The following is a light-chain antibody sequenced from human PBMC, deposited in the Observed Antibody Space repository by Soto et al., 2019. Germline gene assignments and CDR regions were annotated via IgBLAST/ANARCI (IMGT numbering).Light chain of an antibody. CDR1: QSVSSIY. CDR3: QQYGNSPLT. CDR2: GAS. J-gene: IGKJ4*01. Sequence: EIVLTQSPGTLSFSPVERATLSCRASQSVSSIYLAWYQQKPGQAPSLLTSGASRRATGTPDRFSGSGSGTDFTLTIGRLEPDDFAVYYCQQYGNSPLTLGGGTKVDIK. V-gene: IGKV3-20*01.